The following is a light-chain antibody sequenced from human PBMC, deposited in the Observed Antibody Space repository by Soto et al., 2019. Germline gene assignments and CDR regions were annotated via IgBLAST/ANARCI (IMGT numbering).Light chain of an antibody. CDR3: QTRGTGIL. CDR1: SGHNNYA. V-gene: IGLV4-69*01. Sequence: QPVLTQSPSASASLGASVKLTCTLSSGHNNYAIAWHQQQPEKGPRYLMKLNSDGSHSKGDGIPDRFSGSSSGAERYLTISSLQSEDEADYYCQTRGTGILFGGGTKVTVL. CDR2: LNSDGSH. J-gene: IGLJ2*01.